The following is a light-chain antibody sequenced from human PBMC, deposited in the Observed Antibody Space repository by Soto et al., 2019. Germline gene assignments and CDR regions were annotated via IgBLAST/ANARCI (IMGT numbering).Light chain of an antibody. CDR3: MQALQSLT. Sequence: IVMTQSPLTLPVTPGEPASISCRSSQSLLYNNTYNYLDWYVQKPGQSPKXLIYFGSNRAPGVPDRFSGSGSGTDFTLKINRVEAEDVGTYYCMQALQSLTFGQGTRLEIK. J-gene: IGKJ5*01. V-gene: IGKV2-28*01. CDR2: FGS. CDR1: QSLLYNNTYNY.